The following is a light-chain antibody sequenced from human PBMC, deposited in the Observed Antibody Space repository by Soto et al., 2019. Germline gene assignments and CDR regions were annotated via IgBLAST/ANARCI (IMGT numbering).Light chain of an antibody. CDR1: QSISNY. Sequence: DIQMTQSPSSLSASVGDRVTITCRASQSISNYLNWYQQKPGKAPKLLIYAVSNLHSGVPSRFSGGGSGTDFTLTISSLQPEDFATYYCQQSYSTPPTFGGGTKVEIK. CDR2: AVS. J-gene: IGKJ4*01. CDR3: QQSYSTPPT. V-gene: IGKV1-39*01.